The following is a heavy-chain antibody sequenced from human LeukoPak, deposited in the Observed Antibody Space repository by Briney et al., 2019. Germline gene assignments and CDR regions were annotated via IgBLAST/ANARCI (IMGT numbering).Heavy chain of an antibody. D-gene: IGHD3-10*01. J-gene: IGHJ4*02. V-gene: IGHV3-23*01. CDR3: AREIIWFGESYYFDY. CDR2: ISGSSGST. CDR1: GFTFSSYA. Sequence: GGSLRLSCAASGFTFSSYAMSWVRQAPGKGLEWVSAISGSSGSTYYADSVKGRFTISRDNAENSLYLQMNSLRAEDTAVYYCAREIIWFGESYYFDYWGQGTLVTVSS.